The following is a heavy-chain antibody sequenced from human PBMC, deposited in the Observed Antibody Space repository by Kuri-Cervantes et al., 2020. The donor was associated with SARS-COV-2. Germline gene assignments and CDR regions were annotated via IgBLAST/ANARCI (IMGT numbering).Heavy chain of an antibody. CDR2: ISSDGRNK. Sequence: GGSLRLSCAASGFTINTCAMHWVRQAPGKGLEWVTMISSDGRNKNYADSVKGRFTISRDNSKSTLYLQINSLRTEDTAIFYCARARVGVLDFWGQGALVTVSS. V-gene: IGHV3-30*04. CDR1: GFTINTCA. D-gene: IGHD2-21*01. CDR3: ARARVGVLDF. J-gene: IGHJ4*02.